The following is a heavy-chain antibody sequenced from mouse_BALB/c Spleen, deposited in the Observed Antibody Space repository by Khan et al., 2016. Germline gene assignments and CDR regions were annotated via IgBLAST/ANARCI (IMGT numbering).Heavy chain of an antibody. CDR2: IDPANGNT. CDR3: ASLDY. Sequence: VQLKESGAELVKPGASVKLSCTASGFNIKDNYIHWVKQRPEQGLEWIGRIDPANGNTKYDPKFQGKATITADKSSNTAYLQLSSLTSEDTAVYYCASLDYWGQGTILTVSS. J-gene: IGHJ2*01. CDR1: GFNIKDNY. V-gene: IGHV14-3*02.